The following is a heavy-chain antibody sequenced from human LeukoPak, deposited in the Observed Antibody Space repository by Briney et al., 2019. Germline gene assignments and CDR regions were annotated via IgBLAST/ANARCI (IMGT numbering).Heavy chain of an antibody. J-gene: IGHJ3*02. V-gene: IGHV3-21*01. CDR1: GFTVSSYS. D-gene: IGHD3-16*02. CDR3: ARVPAGVIGMKDAFDI. CDR2: ISGSSSYI. Sequence: GGSLRLSCAASGFTVSSYSMNWVRQAPGKGLEWVSSISGSSSYIYYADSLKGRFTISRHNAKNSLYLQMNSLRAEDTAVYYCARVPAGVIGMKDAFDIWGQGTMVTVSS.